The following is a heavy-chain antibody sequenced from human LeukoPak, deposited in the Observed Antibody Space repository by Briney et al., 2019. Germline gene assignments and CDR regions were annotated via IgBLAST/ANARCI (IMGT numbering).Heavy chain of an antibody. Sequence: SETLSLTCTVSGGSISSSSYYWGWIRQPPGKGLEWIGSIYYSGSTYYNPSLKSRVTISVDTSKNQFSLKLNSVTAADTAVYYCARQESTGYIGNWFDPWGQGTLVTVSS. CDR1: GGSISSSSYY. D-gene: IGHD6-13*01. V-gene: IGHV4-39*01. CDR3: ARQESTGYIGNWFDP. J-gene: IGHJ5*02. CDR2: IYYSGST.